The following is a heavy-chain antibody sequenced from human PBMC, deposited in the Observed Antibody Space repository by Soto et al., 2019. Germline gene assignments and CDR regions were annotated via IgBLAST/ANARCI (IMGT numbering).Heavy chain of an antibody. D-gene: IGHD3-22*01. J-gene: IGHJ5*02. CDR3: ARLSLIQYDSSGYVREWFDP. CDR1: GGSISSGGYY. CDR2: IYNSGTT. Sequence: QVQLQESGPGLVKPSQTLSLTCTVSGGSISSGGYYWSWIRQHPGKGLEWIGYIYNSGTTYYNPSLRSRLTISVDTSKNQFSLNLSSVTAADTAVYYCARLSLIQYDSSGYVREWFDPGAREPWSPSPQ. V-gene: IGHV4-31*03.